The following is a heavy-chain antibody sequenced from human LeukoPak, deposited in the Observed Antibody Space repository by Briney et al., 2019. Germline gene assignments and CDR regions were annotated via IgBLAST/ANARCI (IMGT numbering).Heavy chain of an antibody. CDR3: ARRYFVY. Sequence: TGGSLRLSCVASGFTISSYWMHWVRQAPGKGLEWVANIKQDGSEEYYVDSVKGRFTISRDNAKNSLYLQMNSLRAEDTAVYYCARRYFVYWGQGILVTVSS. CDR1: GFTISSYW. V-gene: IGHV3-7*03. CDR2: IKQDGSEE. J-gene: IGHJ4*02.